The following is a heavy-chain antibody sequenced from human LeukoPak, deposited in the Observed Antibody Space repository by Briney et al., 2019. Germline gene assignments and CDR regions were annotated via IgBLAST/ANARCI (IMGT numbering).Heavy chain of an antibody. J-gene: IGHJ3*02. D-gene: IGHD1-26*01. CDR1: GGSITSSSYY. Sequence: PSETLSLTCSVSGGSITSSSYYCAWLRQPPGKGLEWIGSIYYTGGTDYTPSLKSRLTISLGTSKNQFYLKLNSVTAADTAVCYCARGGGAGRAFDIWGQGTMVTVSS. CDR3: ARGGGAGRAFDI. V-gene: IGHV4-39*01. CDR2: IYYTGGT.